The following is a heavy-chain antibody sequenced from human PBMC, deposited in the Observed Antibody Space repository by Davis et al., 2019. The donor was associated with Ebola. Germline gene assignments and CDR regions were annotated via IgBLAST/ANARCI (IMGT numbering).Heavy chain of an antibody. CDR1: GYRFTNYW. CDR3: ARQESIVGATGLDY. CDR2: IYPGDSDT. Sequence: GESLKISCEGSGYRFTNYWIAWVRQMPGKGLEWMGTIYPGDSDTRYSPSFQGQVTISADRSISTAYLQWSSLKASDTAMYYCARQESIVGATGLDYWGQGTLVIVSS. J-gene: IGHJ4*02. D-gene: IGHD1-26*01. V-gene: IGHV5-51*01.